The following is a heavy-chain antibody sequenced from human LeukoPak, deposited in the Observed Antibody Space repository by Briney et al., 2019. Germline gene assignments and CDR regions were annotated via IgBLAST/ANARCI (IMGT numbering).Heavy chain of an antibody. Sequence: PSETLSLTCTGSGGSISSGDYYWSWIRQPPGKGLEWIGYIYYSGSTYYNPSLKSRVTISVDTSKNQFSLKLSSVTAADTAVYYCARGASIRYYYYYYGMDVWGQGTTVTVSS. J-gene: IGHJ6*02. CDR3: ARGASIRYYYYYYGMDV. CDR1: GGSISSGDYY. V-gene: IGHV4-30-4*01. CDR2: IYYSGST.